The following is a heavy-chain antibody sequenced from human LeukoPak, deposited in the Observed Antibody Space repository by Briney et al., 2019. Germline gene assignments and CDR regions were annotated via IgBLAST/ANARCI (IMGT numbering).Heavy chain of an antibody. CDR1: GFTVSSNY. J-gene: IGHJ4*02. Sequence: PGGSLRLSCAASGFTVSSNYMTWVRQAPGKGLECVSVIYSGGSTYYADSVKGRFTVSRDNSENTLYLQMNNLRVEDTAVYYCARRYITGWHFDYWGQGTLVTVSS. D-gene: IGHD6-19*01. CDR3: ARRYITGWHFDY. CDR2: IYSGGST. V-gene: IGHV3-66*01.